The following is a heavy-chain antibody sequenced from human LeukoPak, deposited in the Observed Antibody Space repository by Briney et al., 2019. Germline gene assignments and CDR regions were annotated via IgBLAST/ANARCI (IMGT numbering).Heavy chain of an antibody. Sequence: PGGSLTLSCAASGFTFTTYYMSWVRQAPGKGLEWVASIKQDGSEKHYLDSVKGRFTISRDNAKSSLSLQMTTLRVEDTAVYYCARDGDGVSAMPFDYWGQGTLVTVSS. D-gene: IGHD2-2*01. V-gene: IGHV3-7*01. CDR3: ARDGDGVSAMPFDY. CDR2: IKQDGSEK. CDR1: GFTFTTYY. J-gene: IGHJ4*02.